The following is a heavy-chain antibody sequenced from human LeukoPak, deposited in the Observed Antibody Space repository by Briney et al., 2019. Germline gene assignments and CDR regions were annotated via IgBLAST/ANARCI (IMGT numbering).Heavy chain of an antibody. Sequence: GGSLRLSCATSGFTFSSYAMSWVRQAPGKGLEWVSAISGSGGSTYYADSVKGRFTISRDSSKNTLYLQTNGLRAEDTAVYYCASDNWNYLFGYWGQGTLVTVSS. D-gene: IGHD1-7*01. J-gene: IGHJ4*02. CDR1: GFTFSSYA. CDR2: ISGSGGST. CDR3: ASDNWNYLFGY. V-gene: IGHV3-23*01.